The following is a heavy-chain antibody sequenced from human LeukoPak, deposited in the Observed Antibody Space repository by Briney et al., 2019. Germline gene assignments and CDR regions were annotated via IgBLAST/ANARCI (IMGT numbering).Heavy chain of an antibody. Sequence: PGRSLRLSCAASGFTFSSYGMHWVRQAPGKGLEWVAVISYDGSNKYYPDSVKGRFTISRDNSKNTLFLQMNSLRAEDTAVYYCARSLEKDYHGSGTYYMNNWFELWGQGTLVTVSS. J-gene: IGHJ5*02. CDR1: GFTFSSYG. CDR3: ARSLEKDYHGSGTYYMNNWFEL. D-gene: IGHD3-10*01. V-gene: IGHV3-30*03. CDR2: ISYDGSNK.